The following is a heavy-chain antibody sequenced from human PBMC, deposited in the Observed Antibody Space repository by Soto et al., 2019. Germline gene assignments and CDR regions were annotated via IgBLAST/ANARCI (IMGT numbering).Heavy chain of an antibody. CDR3: TTHAPEDMIRK. V-gene: IGHV3-23*01. CDR2: ISRRGDTR. Sequence: PGGSLRLSCAASGFTFTTYAMSWVRQAPGKGLEWVSVISRRGDTRYYADSVKGRFTISRDDSKNTAFLQMNSLKTEDTALYYCTTHAPEDMIRKWGPGTLVTVSS. CDR1: GFTFTTYA. J-gene: IGHJ4*02. D-gene: IGHD2-15*01.